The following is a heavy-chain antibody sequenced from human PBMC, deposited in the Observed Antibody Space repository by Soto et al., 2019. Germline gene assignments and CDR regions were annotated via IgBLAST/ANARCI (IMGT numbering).Heavy chain of an antibody. J-gene: IGHJ4*02. CDR1: GDSISSSY. CDR2: IYYSGST. V-gene: IGHV4-59*01. CDR3: ARDGVYCISATCFGFFDS. D-gene: IGHD2-2*01. Sequence: PSATLSLTCTVSGDSISSSYWSWIRQAPGKGLEWIGNIYYSGSTNYNPSLKNRVTISVDTSKTQISLKLISVTAADTAVYYCARDGVYCISATCFGFFDSWGQGTLVTVSS.